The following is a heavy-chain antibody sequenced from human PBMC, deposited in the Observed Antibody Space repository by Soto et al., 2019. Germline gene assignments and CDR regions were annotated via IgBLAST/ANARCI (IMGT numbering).Heavy chain of an antibody. D-gene: IGHD1-26*01. V-gene: IGHV4-39*01. Sequence: PSETLSLTCAVSGGSIISSNFYWGWIRRPPGKGLEWIGSIYYLGSNYYNPSLKSRVTISVDTSKNQFSLKLSSVTAADTAVYYCARLPHRMVGAPPYYYYGMDVWGQGTSVTVSS. CDR2: IYYLGSN. J-gene: IGHJ6*02. CDR1: GGSIISSNFY. CDR3: ARLPHRMVGAPPYYYYGMDV.